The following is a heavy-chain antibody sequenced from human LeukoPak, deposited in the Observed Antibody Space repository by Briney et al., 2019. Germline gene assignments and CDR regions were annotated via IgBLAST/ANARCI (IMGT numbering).Heavy chain of an antibody. Sequence: GGSLRLSCAASGFTFSSYAMHWVRQAPGKGLEYVSAISSNGGSTYYANSVKGRFTISRDNSKDTLYLQMNSLRAEDTAVYYCACGYSYTNMDVWGKGTTVTVSS. CDR1: GFTFSSYA. CDR3: ACGYSYTNMDV. V-gene: IGHV3-64*01. CDR2: ISSNGGST. J-gene: IGHJ6*03. D-gene: IGHD5-18*01.